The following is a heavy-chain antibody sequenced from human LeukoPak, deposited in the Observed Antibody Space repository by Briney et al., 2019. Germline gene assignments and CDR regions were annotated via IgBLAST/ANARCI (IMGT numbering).Heavy chain of an antibody. CDR2: ISYDGSNK. Sequence: GGSLRLSCAASGFTFSSYGMHWVRQAPGKGLEWVAVISYDGSNKYYADSVKGRFTISRDNSKNTLYLQVNSLRAEDTAVYYCAKEFSSSPWRYYYGMDVWGQGTTVTVSS. J-gene: IGHJ6*02. V-gene: IGHV3-30*18. CDR1: GFTFSSYG. CDR3: AKEFSSSPWRYYYGMDV. D-gene: IGHD6-6*01.